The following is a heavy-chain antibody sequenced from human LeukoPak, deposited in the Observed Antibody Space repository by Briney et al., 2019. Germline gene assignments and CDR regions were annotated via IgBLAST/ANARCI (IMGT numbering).Heavy chain of an antibody. CDR3: ARERGRYYDFWSGYHPFGYMDV. V-gene: IGHV3-21*01. Sequence: GGSLRLSCAASGFTFSSYSMNWVRQAPGKGLEWVSSISSSSSYIYYADSVKGRFTISRDNAKNSLYLQMNSLRAEDTAVYYCARERGRYYDFWSGYHPFGYMDVWGKGTTVTVSS. D-gene: IGHD3-3*01. CDR1: GFTFSSYS. CDR2: ISSSSSYI. J-gene: IGHJ6*03.